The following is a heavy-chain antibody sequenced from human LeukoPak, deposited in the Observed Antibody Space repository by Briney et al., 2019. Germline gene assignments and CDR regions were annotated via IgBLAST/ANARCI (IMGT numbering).Heavy chain of an antibody. J-gene: IGHJ4*02. CDR3: ARGSSFDGYCSAGACDAGYYDS. CDR1: GESFSAHF. V-gene: IGHV4-34*01. D-gene: IGHD2-15*01. CDR2: INHRGSS. Sequence: SETLSLTCAVYGESFSAHFWNWIRQAPGRPLEYIGEINHRGSSHYNPSLKTRVTLSVDTSKNQFSLKLTSVTAADTAVYFCARGSSFDGYCSAGACDAGYYDSWGQGTPVTVSS.